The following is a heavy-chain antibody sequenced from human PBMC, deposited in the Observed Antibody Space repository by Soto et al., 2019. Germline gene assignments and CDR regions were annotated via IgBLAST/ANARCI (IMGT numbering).Heavy chain of an antibody. V-gene: IGHV5-51*01. CDR3: ARPSGGYYGSGSTPLFDY. CDR2: IYPGDSDT. D-gene: IGHD3-10*01. Sequence: GESLKISCKGSGYSFTSYWIGWVRQMPGKGLEWMGIIYPGDSDTRYSPSFQGQVTISADKSISTAYLQWSSLKASDTAMYYCARPSGGYYGSGSTPLFDYWGQGTLVTVSS. CDR1: GYSFTSYW. J-gene: IGHJ4*02.